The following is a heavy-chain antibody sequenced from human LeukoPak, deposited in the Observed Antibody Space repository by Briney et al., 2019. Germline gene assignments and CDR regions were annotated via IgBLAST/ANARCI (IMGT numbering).Heavy chain of an antibody. Sequence: SGATLVNPTQTLTLTCTFSGFSLSSRGVGGGWIRQPPGKALECLALIYWDDDKRYSPSLKSRLTITKDTSKNEVVLTMTSMDPVDTATYYCVHCPPRSSWFHWGQGTLVTVFS. D-gene: IGHD6-13*01. J-gene: IGHJ4*02. CDR1: GFSLSSRGVG. CDR2: IYWDDDK. V-gene: IGHV2-5*02. CDR3: VHCPPRSSWFH.